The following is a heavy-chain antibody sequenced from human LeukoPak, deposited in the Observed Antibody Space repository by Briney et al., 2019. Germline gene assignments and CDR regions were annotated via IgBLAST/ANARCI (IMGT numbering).Heavy chain of an antibody. CDR3: ARDWGSTGYDLYDS. J-gene: IGHJ4*02. CDR2: IRQDGSER. Sequence: GGSLRLSCAASGFIFSNYWMTWVRQAPGKGLEWVAHIRQDGSERHYVDSVKDRFTISRDNAKNSLDLQMDSLRAEGTAVYCCARDWGSTGYDLYDSWGQGTLVTVSS. V-gene: IGHV3-7*01. CDR1: GFIFSNYW. D-gene: IGHD5-12*01.